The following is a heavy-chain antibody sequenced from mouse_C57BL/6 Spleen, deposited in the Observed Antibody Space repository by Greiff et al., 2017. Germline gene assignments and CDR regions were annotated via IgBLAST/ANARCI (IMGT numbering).Heavy chain of an antibody. CDR1: GYTFTSYW. Sequence: QVQLQQPGTELVKPGASVKLSCKASGYTFTSYWMHWVKQRPGQGLEWIGNINPSNGGTNYNEKFKSKATLTVDKSSSTAYMQLSSLTSEDSAVYDCARNPPDYYGSRGYYFDCWGQGTTRTGSS. J-gene: IGHJ2*01. D-gene: IGHD1-1*01. CDR2: INPSNGGT. V-gene: IGHV1-53*01. CDR3: ARNPPDYYGSRGYYFDC.